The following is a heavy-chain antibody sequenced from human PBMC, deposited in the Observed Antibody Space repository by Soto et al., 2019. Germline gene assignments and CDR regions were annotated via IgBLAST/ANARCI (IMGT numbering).Heavy chain of an antibody. Sequence: EVQLVESGGGLIQAGGSLRLSCAASGFTLSSYSMNWVRQAPGKGLEWVLYISSSSSTIYYADSVKGRFTISRDNAKNSLYLQMNSLRDEDTAVYYCARGPPNYYDSSGYSIGWFDPWGQGTLVTVPS. J-gene: IGHJ5*02. CDR3: ARGPPNYYDSSGYSIGWFDP. CDR1: GFTLSSYS. V-gene: IGHV3-48*02. CDR2: ISSSSSTI. D-gene: IGHD3-22*01.